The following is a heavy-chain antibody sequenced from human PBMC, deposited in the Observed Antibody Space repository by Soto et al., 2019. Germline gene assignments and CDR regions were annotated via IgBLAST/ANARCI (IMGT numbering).Heavy chain of an antibody. CDR2: IYYSGST. CDR3: ASSGTRGYSYGFADYYYYYGMDV. CDR1: GGSVSSGSYY. Sequence: SETLSLTCTVSGGSVSSGSYYWSWIRQPPGKGLEWIGYIYYSGSTNYNPSLKSRVTISVGTSKNQFSLKLSSVTAADTAVYYCASSGTRGYSYGFADYYYYYGMDVWGQGTTVTVSS. D-gene: IGHD5-18*01. V-gene: IGHV4-61*01. J-gene: IGHJ6*02.